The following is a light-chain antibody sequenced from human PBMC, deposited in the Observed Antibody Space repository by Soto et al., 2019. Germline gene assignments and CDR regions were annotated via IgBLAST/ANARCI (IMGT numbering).Light chain of an antibody. CDR3: QQYGSSPPVT. CDR1: QSVSSSY. Sequence: EIVLTQSPGTLSLSPGERATLSCRASQSVSSSYLAWYQHKPDQAPRLLIYGASGRATGIPDRFSGSGSGTDFTLTISRLEPEDFAVYYCQQYGSSPPVTFGQGTRLEI. V-gene: IGKV3-20*01. J-gene: IGKJ5*01. CDR2: GAS.